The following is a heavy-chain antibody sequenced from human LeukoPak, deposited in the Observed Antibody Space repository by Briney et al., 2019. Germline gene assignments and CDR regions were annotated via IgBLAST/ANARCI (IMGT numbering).Heavy chain of an antibody. CDR2: ISGSGGST. CDR1: GFTFSSYA. J-gene: IGHJ4*02. V-gene: IGHV3-23*01. CDR3: AKENIAARPPRGIDY. D-gene: IGHD6-6*01. Sequence: GVFLRLSCAASGFTFSSYAMSWVRQVPGKGLEWVSAISGSGGSTYYADSVKGRFTISRDNSKNTLYLQMNSLRAEDTAVYYCAKENIAARPPRGIDYWGQGTLVTVSS.